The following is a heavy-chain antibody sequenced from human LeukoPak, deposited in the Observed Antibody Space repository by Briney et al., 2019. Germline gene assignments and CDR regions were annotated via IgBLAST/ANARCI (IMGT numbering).Heavy chain of an antibody. V-gene: IGHV1-24*01. CDR2: FDPEDGET. CDR1: GYTLTELS. J-gene: IGHJ4*02. D-gene: IGHD3-3*01. Sequence: GASVTVSCKVSGYTLTELSMHWVRQAPGKGLEWMGGFDPEDGETIYAQKFRGRVTMTEDTSTDTAYMELSSLRSEDTAVYYCATISRFLEPPVDYWGQGTLVTVSS. CDR3: ATISRFLEPPVDY.